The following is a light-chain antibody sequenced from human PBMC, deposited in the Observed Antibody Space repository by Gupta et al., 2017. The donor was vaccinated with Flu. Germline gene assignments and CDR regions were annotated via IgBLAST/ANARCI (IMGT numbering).Light chain of an antibody. Sequence: DIVMTQSPLSLPVTPGEPASISCRSSQSLLHSNGYNYLDWYLQKPGQSPQLLIYLGSNRASGVPDRFSGSGSGTXFTLKIXRVEAEDVGVYYCRQAIQSLLTFGXGTKVEIK. CDR2: LGS. V-gene: IGKV2-28*01. CDR3: RQAIQSLLT. CDR1: QSLLHSNGYNY. J-gene: IGKJ1*01.